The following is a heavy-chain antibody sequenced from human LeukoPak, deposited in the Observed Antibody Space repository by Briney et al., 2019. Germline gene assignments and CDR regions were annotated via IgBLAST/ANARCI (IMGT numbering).Heavy chain of an antibody. V-gene: IGHV4-30-2*01. CDR1: GGSMSSVSNS. J-gene: IGHJ5*02. CDR3: ARPYYYDSRIDP. D-gene: IGHD3-22*01. CDR2: VYYSGSS. Sequence: SETLSLTCAVSGGSMSSVSNSWTWIRQPPGKGLEWIRYVYYSGSSYYNPSLESRVIISVDRSKNQLSLKLSSVTAADTAVYYCARPYYYDSRIDPWGQGILVTVSS.